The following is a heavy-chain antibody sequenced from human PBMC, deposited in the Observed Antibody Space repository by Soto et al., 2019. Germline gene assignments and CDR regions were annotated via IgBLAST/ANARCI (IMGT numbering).Heavy chain of an antibody. J-gene: IGHJ2*01. V-gene: IGHV3-33*01. CDR3: AIVCLVVRPPPGSTHFPGTTHSDL. D-gene: IGHD2-15*01. Sequence: PGGSLRLSCAASGSIFRGYGMHWVRQAPGKGLEWVAVIRYDGSNINYADSVMGRFTISRDNSKNTLYLEMNSMRAEDTAVYYCAIVCLVVRPPPGSTHFPGTTHSDL. CDR1: GSIFRGYG. CDR2: IRYDGSNI.